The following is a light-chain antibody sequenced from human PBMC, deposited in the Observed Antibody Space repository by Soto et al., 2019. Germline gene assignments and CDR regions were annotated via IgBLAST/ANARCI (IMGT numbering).Light chain of an antibody. CDR3: AVWDDSMTGWV. J-gene: IGLJ3*02. CDR2: RDG. Sequence: QPVLTQPPSASGTPGQSLTISCSGSSSNIGSHYVYWYQHLPGTAPKLLIFRDGQRPSGVPDRFFGSKSGTSASLAISGLRSEDEAHYYCAVWDDSMTGWVFGGGTKLTVL. CDR1: SSNIGSHY. V-gene: IGLV1-47*01.